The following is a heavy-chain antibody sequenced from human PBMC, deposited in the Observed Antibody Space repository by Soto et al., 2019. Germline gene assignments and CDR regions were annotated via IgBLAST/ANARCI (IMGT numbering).Heavy chain of an antibody. V-gene: IGHV3-48*02. J-gene: IGHJ6*02. CDR3: ARDKYFYDGSGPMESDYYYYGMDV. CDR2: IFSSSNGI. D-gene: IGHD3-22*01. CDR1: GFTFSSYA. Sequence: GGSLRLSCAASGFTFSSYAMSWVRQAPGKGLEWVSYIFSSSNGIYYADSVKGRFTISRDNAKNALYLQMNSLRDEDTAVYYCARDKYFYDGSGPMESDYYYYGMDVWGQGTTVTVS.